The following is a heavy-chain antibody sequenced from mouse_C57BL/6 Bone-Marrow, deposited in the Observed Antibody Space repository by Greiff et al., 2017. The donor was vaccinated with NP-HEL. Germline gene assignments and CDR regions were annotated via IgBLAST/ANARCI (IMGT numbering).Heavy chain of an antibody. J-gene: IGHJ4*01. D-gene: IGHD3-2*02. Sequence: EVKLVESGGGLVKPGGSLKLSCAASGFTFSSYAMSWVRQTPEKRLEWVATISDGGSYTYYPDKVKGRFTISRDNAKHNLYLQMSHLKSEDTAMYYCARTAQATSMDYWGQGTSVTVSS. CDR1: GFTFSSYA. V-gene: IGHV5-4*03. CDR3: ARTAQATSMDY. CDR2: ISDGGSYT.